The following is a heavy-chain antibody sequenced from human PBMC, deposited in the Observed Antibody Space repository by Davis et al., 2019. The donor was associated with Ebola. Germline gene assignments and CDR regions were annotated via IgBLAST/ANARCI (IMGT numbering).Heavy chain of an antibody. CDR2: ISTGNGNA. CDR1: GYTFTSYD. J-gene: IGHJ4*02. V-gene: IGHV1-8*01. CDR3: VRDLRGWGDFDY. Sequence: ASVKVSCKASGYTFTSYDINWVRQATGQGLEWMGWISTGNGNARYSQKFQGRVTMTRDTSTNTLYMELSSLTSGDTAVYYCVRDLRGWGDFDYWGQGTLVTVSS. D-gene: IGHD3-10*01.